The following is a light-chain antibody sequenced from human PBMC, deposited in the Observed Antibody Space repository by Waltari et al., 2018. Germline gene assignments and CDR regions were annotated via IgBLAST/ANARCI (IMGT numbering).Light chain of an antibody. Sequence: QSALTQPASASGSPGQSITIPCTGTSSDIGGYNELSWYQQHPGKAPKPIIFDVTRWPSGVSNRFSGSKSGITASLTISGLQAEDEADYFSTSYTSTNTVIFGGGTRVTVL. CDR3: TSYTSTNTVI. V-gene: IGLV2-14*03. J-gene: IGLJ2*01. CDR1: SSDIGGYNE. CDR2: DVT.